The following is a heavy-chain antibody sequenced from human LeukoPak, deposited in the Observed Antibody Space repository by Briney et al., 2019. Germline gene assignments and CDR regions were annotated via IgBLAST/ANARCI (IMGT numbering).Heavy chain of an antibody. D-gene: IGHD3-10*01. CDR3: ARGRSITLLRGVAMSDGFDI. CDR2: TDTSGRYV. Sequence: NPGGSLRLSCAASGFTFSDAWMSWVRQAPGKGLEWVSFTDTSGRYVYYGDSVKGRFTISRDNAKNLLFLQMNGLRAEDTALYYCARGRSITLLRGVAMSDGFDIWGQGAMVAVSS. CDR1: GFTFSDAW. J-gene: IGHJ3*02. V-gene: IGHV3-21*06.